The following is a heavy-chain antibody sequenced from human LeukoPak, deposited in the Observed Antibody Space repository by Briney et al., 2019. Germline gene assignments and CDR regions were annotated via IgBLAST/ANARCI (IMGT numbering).Heavy chain of an antibody. D-gene: IGHD3-3*01. CDR3: ARDCITIKSWNPCYYMDV. CDR1: GYTFTSYG. Sequence: ASVKVSCKASGYTFTSYGISWVRQAPGQGLEWMGWISAYNGNTNYAQKLQGRVTMTTDTSTSTAYMELRSLRSDDTAVYYCARDCITIKSWNPCYYMDVWGKGTTVTVSS. V-gene: IGHV1-18*01. J-gene: IGHJ6*03. CDR2: ISAYNGNT.